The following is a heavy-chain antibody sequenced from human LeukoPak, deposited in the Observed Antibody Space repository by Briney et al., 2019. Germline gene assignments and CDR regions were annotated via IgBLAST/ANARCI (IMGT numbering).Heavy chain of an antibody. Sequence: SETLSLTCTVSGGSISSSNYYWGWIRQPPGKGLEWIGSIHYSGSTYYNPSLKSRVTVSVDTSKNQFTVNLSSVTAADTAVYYCARGQGDSWARRKNWFDPWGQGTLVTVSS. D-gene: IGHD3-16*01. CDR3: ARGQGDSWARRKNWFDP. J-gene: IGHJ5*02. CDR1: GGSISSSNYY. CDR2: IHYSGST. V-gene: IGHV4-39*01.